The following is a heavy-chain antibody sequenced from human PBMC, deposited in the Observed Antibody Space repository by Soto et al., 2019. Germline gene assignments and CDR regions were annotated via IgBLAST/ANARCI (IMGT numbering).Heavy chain of an antibody. CDR2: IYPGDSDT. CDR3: ARWGTVVTPGFGY. CDR1: GYSFTSYW. D-gene: IGHD2-21*02. Sequence: GESVKISFKGSGYSFTSYWIGWVRQMPGKGLEWMGIIYPGDSDTRYSPSFQGQVTISADKSISTAYLQWSSLKASDTAMYYCARWGTVVTPGFGYWGQGTLVTVSS. J-gene: IGHJ4*02. V-gene: IGHV5-51*01.